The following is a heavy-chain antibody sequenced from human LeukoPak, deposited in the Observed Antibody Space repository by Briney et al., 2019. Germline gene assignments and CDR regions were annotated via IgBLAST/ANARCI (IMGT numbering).Heavy chain of an antibody. CDR1: GFTFSSFA. D-gene: IGHD5-18*01. CDR3: AREGAAMVRAFDI. CDR2: ISTSSNTI. J-gene: IGHJ3*02. V-gene: IGHV3-48*04. Sequence: GGSLRLSCAASGFTFSSFAMNWVRQAPGKGLEWVSCISTSSNTIHYADSVKGRFTISRDNAKNSLYLQMNSLRAEDTAVYYCAREGAAMVRAFDIWGQGTMVTVSS.